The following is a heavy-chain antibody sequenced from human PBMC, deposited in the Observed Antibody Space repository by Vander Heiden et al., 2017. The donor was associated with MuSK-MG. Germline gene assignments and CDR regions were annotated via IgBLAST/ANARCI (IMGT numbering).Heavy chain of an antibody. J-gene: IGHJ4*02. Sequence: EVQVVESGGGLVQPGGSLRLSCAASGFMFSSYWMTWVRQAPGRGLEWVANIKEDGGEKQYVDSVKGRFTISRDNAKNSLYLQMNSLRAEDTAVYYCARGGAVTGRFDYWGQGTLVTVSS. V-gene: IGHV3-7*01. CDR1: GFMFSSYW. CDR3: ARGGAVTGRFDY. CDR2: IKEDGGEK. D-gene: IGHD6-19*01.